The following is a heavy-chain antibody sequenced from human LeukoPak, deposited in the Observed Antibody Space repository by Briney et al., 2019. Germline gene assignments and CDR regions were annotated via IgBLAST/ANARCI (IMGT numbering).Heavy chain of an antibody. CDR2: IYYSEIT. D-gene: IGHD3-22*01. CDR3: ARGGDYYSDSSGYSH. V-gene: IGHV4-31*03. Sequence: SETLSLTCTVSGGSISSGGYYWSWIRQHPGKGLEWIGYIYYSEITYSNPSLRSRISMSVDTSRKEFSLNLFSVTAADTAVYYCARGGDYYSDSSGYSHWGQGTLVTVSS. J-gene: IGHJ4*02. CDR1: GGSISSGGYY.